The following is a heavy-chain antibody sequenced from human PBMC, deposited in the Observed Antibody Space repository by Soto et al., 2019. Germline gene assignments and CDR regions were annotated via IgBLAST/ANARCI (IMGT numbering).Heavy chain of an antibody. CDR1: GGTFSSYT. Sequence: ASVKVSCKASGGTFSSYTFSWVRQAPGQGLEWMGRIIPILNIPNYAQKFQGRVTITADKSTSTAYMELSGLTSEDTAVYYCARICRGGSCPDYWGQGTLVTVSS. D-gene: IGHD2-15*01. CDR3: ARICRGGSCPDY. V-gene: IGHV1-69*02. J-gene: IGHJ4*02. CDR2: IIPILNIP.